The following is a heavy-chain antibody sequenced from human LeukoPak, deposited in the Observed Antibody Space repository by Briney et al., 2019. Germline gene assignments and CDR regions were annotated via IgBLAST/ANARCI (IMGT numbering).Heavy chain of an antibody. J-gene: IGHJ4*02. CDR1: GGSISSGGYS. CDR3: ARFGYYDSSGYSFDY. D-gene: IGHD3-22*01. CDR2: IYHSGST. V-gene: IGHV4-30-2*01. Sequence: SQTLSLTCAVSGGSISSGGYSWSWIRQPPGKGLEWIGYIYHSGSTYYNPSLKSRVTISVDSSKNQFSLKLSSVTAADTAVYYCARFGYYDSSGYSFDYWGQGTLVTVSS.